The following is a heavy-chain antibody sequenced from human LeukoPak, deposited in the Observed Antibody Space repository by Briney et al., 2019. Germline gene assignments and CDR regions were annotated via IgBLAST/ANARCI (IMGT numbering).Heavy chain of an antibody. V-gene: IGHV4-59*01. CDR3: ARASEMTTNHL. CDR1: GGSLTGYY. Sequence: SETLSLTCSVSGGSLTGYYWNWIRQPPGKGLEWIGFIYYTGSSNYNPSLKNRVTISVDTSKNQFSLMLSSVTAADTAVYYCARASEMTTNHLWGQGTLVTVSS. CDR2: IYYTGSS. D-gene: IGHD5-24*01. J-gene: IGHJ4*02.